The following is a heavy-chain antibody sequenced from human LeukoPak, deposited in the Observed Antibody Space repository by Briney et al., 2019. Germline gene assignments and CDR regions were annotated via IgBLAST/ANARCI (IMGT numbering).Heavy chain of an antibody. Sequence: SETLSLTCAVYGGSFSDYYWSWIRQPPGKGLEWIGEINHSGSTNYNPSLKSRVTISVDTSKNQFSLKLSSVTAADTAVYYCARRGYSYALDYWGQGTLVTVSS. CDR3: ARRGYSYALDY. CDR1: GGSFSDYY. V-gene: IGHV4-34*01. CDR2: INHSGST. D-gene: IGHD5-18*01. J-gene: IGHJ4*02.